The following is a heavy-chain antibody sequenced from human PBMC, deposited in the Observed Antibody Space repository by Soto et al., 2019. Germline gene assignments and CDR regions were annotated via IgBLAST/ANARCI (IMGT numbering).Heavy chain of an antibody. D-gene: IGHD3-3*01. V-gene: IGHV1-18*01. CDR1: GYTFTSYG. CDR3: ARDGRENVLRFLEWLPELDS. Sequence: ASVKVSCKASGYTFTSYGISWVRQAPGQGLEWMGWISAYNGNTNYAQKLQGRVTMTTDTSTSTAYMELRSLRSDDTAVYYCARDGRENVLRFLEWLPELDSWGQGTVVTVSS. J-gene: IGHJ4*02. CDR2: ISAYNGNT.